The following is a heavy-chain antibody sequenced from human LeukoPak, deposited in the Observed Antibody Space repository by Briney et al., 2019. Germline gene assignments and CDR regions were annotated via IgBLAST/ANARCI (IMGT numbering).Heavy chain of an antibody. J-gene: IGHJ4*02. CDR1: GGSISSYY. Sequence: PSETLSLTCTVSGGSISSYYWSWIRQPPGKGLEWIGYIYYSGSTNYNPSLKSRVTISVDTSKNQFSLKLSSVTAADTAVYYCASCSGGSCPPFDYWGQGTLVTVSS. V-gene: IGHV4-59*01. D-gene: IGHD2-15*01. CDR3: ASCSGGSCPPFDY. CDR2: IYYSGST.